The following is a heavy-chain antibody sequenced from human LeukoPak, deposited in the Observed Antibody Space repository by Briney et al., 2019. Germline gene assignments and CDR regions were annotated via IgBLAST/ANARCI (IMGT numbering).Heavy chain of an antibody. V-gene: IGHV4-4*07. CDR1: GGSISSYY. CDR3: ARDTAAAGTSYYGMDV. J-gene: IGHJ6*02. Sequence: KPSETLSLTCTVSGGSISSYYWSWIRQPAGKGLEWIGRIYTSGSTNYNPSLKSRVTMSVDPSKNQFSLKLSSVTAADTAVYYCARDTAAAGTSYYGMDVWGQGTTVTVSS. D-gene: IGHD6-13*01. CDR2: IYTSGST.